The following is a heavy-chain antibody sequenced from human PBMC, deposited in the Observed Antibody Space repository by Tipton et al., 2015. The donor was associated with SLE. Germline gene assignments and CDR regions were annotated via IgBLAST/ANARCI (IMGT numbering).Heavy chain of an antibody. J-gene: IGHJ3*02. CDR2: IYTSGST. V-gene: IGHV4-4*07. D-gene: IGHD1-7*01. CDR1: GGSISPYY. CDR3: ARVLNWNYVWAAASFYAFDI. Sequence: GLVKPSETLSLTCTVPGGSISPYYWSWIRQPAGKGLEWIGRIYTSGSTNYNPSLKSRVTTSVDTSKNQFSLKLSSVTAADTAVYYCARVLNWNYVWAAASFYAFDIWSQGTMVTVSS.